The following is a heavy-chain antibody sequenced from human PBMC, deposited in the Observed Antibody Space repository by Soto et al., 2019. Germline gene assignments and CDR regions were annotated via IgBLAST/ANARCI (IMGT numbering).Heavy chain of an antibody. J-gene: IGHJ4*02. CDR3: ARGAGYGDYLFDY. D-gene: IGHD4-17*01. Sequence: ASVKVSCKASGYTFTSYAMHWVRQAPGQRLEWMGWINAGNGNTKYSQKFQGRVTITRDISASTAYMELSSLRSEDTAVYYCARGAGYGDYLFDYWGQGTLVTVSS. CDR2: INAGNGNT. CDR1: GYTFTSYA. V-gene: IGHV1-3*01.